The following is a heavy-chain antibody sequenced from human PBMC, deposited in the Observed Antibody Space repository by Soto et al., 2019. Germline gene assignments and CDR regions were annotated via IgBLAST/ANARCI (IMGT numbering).Heavy chain of an antibody. CDR3: ARAVIVGATGDDEYFQH. CDR2: ISAYNGNT. CDR1: GYTFTSYG. V-gene: IGHV1-18*04. Sequence: QVQLVQSGAEVKKPGASVKVSCKASGYTFTSYGISWVRQAPGQGLEWMGWISAYNGNTNYAQKLQGRVTMTTDTPTSTAYMELRSLRSDDTAVYYCARAVIVGATGDDEYFQHWGQGTLVTVSS. D-gene: IGHD1-26*01. J-gene: IGHJ1*01.